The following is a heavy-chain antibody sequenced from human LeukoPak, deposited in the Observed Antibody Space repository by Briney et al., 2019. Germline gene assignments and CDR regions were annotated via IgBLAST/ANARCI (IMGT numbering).Heavy chain of an antibody. J-gene: IGHJ6*02. D-gene: IGHD3-22*01. V-gene: IGHV1-69*04. Sequence: SVKVSCKASGYTFTSYGISWVRQAPGQGLEWMGRIIPILGIANYAQKFQGRVTITADKSTSTAYMELSSLRSEDTAVYYCARVTSGSGYYLLGVWGQGTTVTVSS. CDR2: IIPILGIA. CDR3: ARVTSGSGYYLLGV. CDR1: GYTFTSYG.